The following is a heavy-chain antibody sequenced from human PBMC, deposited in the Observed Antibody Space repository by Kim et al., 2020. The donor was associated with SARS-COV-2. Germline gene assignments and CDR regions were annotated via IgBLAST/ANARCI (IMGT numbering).Heavy chain of an antibody. CDR3: ARESPIQQLGPSTVYYYYYYGMDV. Sequence: ASVKVSCKASGYTFTSYGISWVRQAPGQGLEWMGWISAYNGNTNYAQKLQGRVTMTTDTSTSTAYMGLRSLRSDDTAVYYCARESPIQQLGPSTVYYYYYYGMDVWGQGATVTVAS. D-gene: IGHD6-13*01. J-gene: IGHJ6*02. CDR1: GYTFTSYG. V-gene: IGHV1-18*04. CDR2: ISAYNGNT.